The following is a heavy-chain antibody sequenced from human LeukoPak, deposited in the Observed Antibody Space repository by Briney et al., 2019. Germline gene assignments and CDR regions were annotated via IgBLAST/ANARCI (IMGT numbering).Heavy chain of an antibody. J-gene: IGHJ3*02. V-gene: IGHV4-59*01. CDR1: GGSISSYY. CDR3: ARDSSSWYNFDI. Sequence: SETLSLTCTVSGGSISSYYWSWIRQPPGKGLEWIGYIYYSGSTNYNLSLKSRVTISVDTSKNQFSLKLSSVTAADTAVYYCARDSSSWYNFDIWGQGTMVTVSS. D-gene: IGHD6-13*01. CDR2: IYYSGST.